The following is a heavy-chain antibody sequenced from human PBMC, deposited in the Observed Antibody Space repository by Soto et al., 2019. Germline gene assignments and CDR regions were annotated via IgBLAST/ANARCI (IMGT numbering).Heavy chain of an antibody. D-gene: IGHD3-10*02. CDR3: AILDGRGVPPFYYYGMDV. CDR1: GYSFTSYW. CDR2: IYPGDSDT. J-gene: IGHJ6*02. V-gene: IGHV5-51*01. Sequence: GESLKISCKGSGYSFTSYWIGWVRQMPGKGLEWMGIIYPGDSDTRYSPSFQGQVTISADKSISTAYLQWSSLKASDTAMYYCAILDGRGVPPFYYYGMDVWGPGTTVTVSS.